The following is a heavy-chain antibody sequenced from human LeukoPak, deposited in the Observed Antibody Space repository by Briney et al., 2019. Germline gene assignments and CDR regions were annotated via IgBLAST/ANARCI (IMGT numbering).Heavy chain of an antibody. CDR1: GGSFSGYY. CDR3: ARSEPAAAYRDEYYFDY. D-gene: IGHD2-2*01. V-gene: IGHV4-34*01. J-gene: IGHJ4*02. Sequence: PSETLSLTCAVYGGSFSGYYWSWIRQPPGKGLEWIGEINHSGSTNYNPSLKSRVTISVDTSKNQFSLKLSSVTAADTAVYYCARSEPAAAYRDEYYFDYWGQGTLVTVSS. CDR2: INHSGST.